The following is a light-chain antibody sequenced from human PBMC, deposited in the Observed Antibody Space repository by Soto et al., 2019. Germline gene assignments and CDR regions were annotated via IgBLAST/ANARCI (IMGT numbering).Light chain of an antibody. Sequence: QSVLTQPASVSGSPGQSITISCTGTPSNVGGYNLVSWYQQHPGGAPELIIYEGTQRPSGVSARFSGSKSGNTASLTISGLQADDEADYYCCSYAGNGYVFGTGTKLTVL. CDR1: PSNVGGYNL. V-gene: IGLV2-23*01. J-gene: IGLJ1*01. CDR2: EGT. CDR3: CSYAGNGYV.